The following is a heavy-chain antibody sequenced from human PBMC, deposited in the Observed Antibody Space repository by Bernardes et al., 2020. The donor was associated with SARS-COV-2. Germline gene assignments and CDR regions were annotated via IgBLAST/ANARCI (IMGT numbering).Heavy chain of an antibody. CDR1: GGSISSYY. CDR3: ARHLTSSSSTLDPNWFDP. Sequence: SETLSLTCTVSGGSISSYYWSWIRQPPGKGLEWIGYIYYSGSTNYNPSLKSRVTISVDTSKNQFSLKLSSVTAADTAVYYCARHLTSSSSTLDPNWFDPWGQGTLVTVSS. J-gene: IGHJ5*02. V-gene: IGHV4-59*08. D-gene: IGHD2-2*01. CDR2: IYYSGST.